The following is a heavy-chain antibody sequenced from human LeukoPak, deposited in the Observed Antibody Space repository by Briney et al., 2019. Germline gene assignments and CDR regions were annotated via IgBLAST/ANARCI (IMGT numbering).Heavy chain of an antibody. CDR1: GYTFTSYG. D-gene: IGHD1-26*01. CDR2: ISAYNGNT. J-gene: IGHJ4*02. Sequence: ASVKVSCKASGYTFTSYGISWVRQAPGQGLEWMGWISAYNGNTNYAQKLQGRVTMTTDTSTSTAYMELRSLRSDDTAVYYCARVAPLYSGSYYYFDYWGQGTLVTVSS. V-gene: IGHV1-18*01. CDR3: ARVAPLYSGSYYYFDY.